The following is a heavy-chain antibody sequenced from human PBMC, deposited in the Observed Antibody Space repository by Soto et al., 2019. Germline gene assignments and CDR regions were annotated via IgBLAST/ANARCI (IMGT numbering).Heavy chain of an antibody. J-gene: IGHJ3*02. D-gene: IGHD6-19*01. Sequence: QVQQQPWGAGLLKPSETLSLTCTVYAGSFSHYYWNWIRQSPGKGLEWIGKIKHGGSSSYNPSLRSRVSISVDMSKYQFSLTVSSVTAADTAAYYCARGGSSDWQAALDIWGQGTMVPVAP. V-gene: IGHV4-34*01. CDR1: AGSFSHYY. CDR2: IKHGGSS. CDR3: ARGGSSDWQAALDI.